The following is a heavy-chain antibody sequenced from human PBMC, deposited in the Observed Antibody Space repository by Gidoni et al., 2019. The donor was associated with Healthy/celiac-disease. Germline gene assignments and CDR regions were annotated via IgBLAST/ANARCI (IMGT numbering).Heavy chain of an antibody. V-gene: IGHV3-66*02. J-gene: IGHJ3*02. CDR2: IYSGGST. D-gene: IGHD4-17*01. CDR3: ARDRTTVGNFDI. CDR1: GFTVSSNY. Sequence: EVQLVESGGGLVQPGGSLRLSCAASGFTVSSNYMSWVRQAPGKGLECVSVIYSGGSTYYADSVKGRFTISRDNSKNTLYLQMNSLRAEDTAVYYCARDRTTVGNFDIWGQGTMVTVSS.